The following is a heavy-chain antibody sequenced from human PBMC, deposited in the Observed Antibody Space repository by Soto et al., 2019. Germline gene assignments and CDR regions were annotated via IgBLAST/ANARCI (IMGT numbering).Heavy chain of an antibody. J-gene: IGHJ5*02. D-gene: IGHD2-2*01. CDR2: VSGSGEST. CDR1: GFTFKNCA. V-gene: IGHV3-23*01. Sequence: GGSLRLSCVASGFTFKNCAMSRVRQTTGKGLEWVSAVSGSGESTYYADVVQGRFPISRDNSKNTVSWQMNNVRSEDTTIYYCARNRFTSCPSLNWFDPWGRGSLVTVSS. CDR3: ARNRFTSCPSLNWFDP.